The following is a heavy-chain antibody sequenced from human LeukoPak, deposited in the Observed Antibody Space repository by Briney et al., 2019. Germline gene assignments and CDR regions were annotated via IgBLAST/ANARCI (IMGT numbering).Heavy chain of an antibody. CDR2: ISYEGGTQ. Sequence: PGGSLRLSCAASGVTLSPYGMHWVRQAPGKGLEWVAVISYEGGTQHYADSVKGRFTISRDNAKNSLYLQMNSLRAKDTAVYYCARDPETWQAAWGQGTLVTVSS. CDR3: ARDPETWQAA. CDR1: GVTLSPYG. V-gene: IGHV3-33*05. D-gene: IGHD6-25*01. J-gene: IGHJ4*02.